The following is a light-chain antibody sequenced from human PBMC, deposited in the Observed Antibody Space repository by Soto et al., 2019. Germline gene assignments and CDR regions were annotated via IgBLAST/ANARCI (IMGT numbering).Light chain of an antibody. Sequence: QSVLTQPASVSGSPGQSITISCTGTSSDVGGYNYVSWYRQHPGKAPKLMIYDVSNRPSGVSNRFSGSKSGNTASLTISGLQAEDEADYYCSSYTSSSTGFGGGTKVTVL. V-gene: IGLV2-14*01. CDR1: SSDVGGYNY. CDR3: SSYTSSSTG. CDR2: DVS. J-gene: IGLJ2*01.